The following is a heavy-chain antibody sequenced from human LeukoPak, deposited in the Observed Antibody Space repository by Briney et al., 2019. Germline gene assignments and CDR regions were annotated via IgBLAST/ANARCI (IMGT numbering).Heavy chain of an antibody. CDR3: AKGQQLADAFDI. D-gene: IGHD6-6*01. Sequence: GGSLRLSCAASGFTFDDYAMHWVRQAPGKGLEWVSGISWNSGNIGYADSVKGRFTISRDNAKNSLYLQMNSLRAEDMALYYCAKGQQLADAFDIWGQGTMVTVSS. J-gene: IGHJ3*02. CDR1: GFTFDDYA. CDR2: ISWNSGNI. V-gene: IGHV3-9*03.